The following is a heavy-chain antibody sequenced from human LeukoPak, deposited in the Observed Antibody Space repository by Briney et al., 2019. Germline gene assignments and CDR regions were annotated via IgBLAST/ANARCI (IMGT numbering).Heavy chain of an antibody. Sequence: GGSLRLSCAASGFTFSSYGMHWVRQAPGKGLEWVAVISYDGSNKYYADSVKGRFTISRDNSKNTLYLQMNSLRAEDTAVYYCAKEWPTTVILYYFDYWGQGTLVTVSP. CDR1: GFTFSSYG. J-gene: IGHJ4*02. CDR3: AKEWPTTVILYYFDY. V-gene: IGHV3-30*18. CDR2: ISYDGSNK. D-gene: IGHD4-11*01.